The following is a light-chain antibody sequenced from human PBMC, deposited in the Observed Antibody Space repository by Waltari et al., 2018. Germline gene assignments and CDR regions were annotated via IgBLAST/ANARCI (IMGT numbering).Light chain of an antibody. CDR2: EVT. V-gene: IGLV2-23*02. Sequence: QSALTQPASVSGSPGQSLTISCTGTSSDVGKYNLVSWYQQHPGNVPKVMIYEVTKRPSGVSNRFSGSKSGNTASLTISGLQAEDEADYYCCSYAGSGIVIFGGGTKLTVL. J-gene: IGLJ2*01. CDR1: SSDVGKYNL. CDR3: CSYAGSGIVI.